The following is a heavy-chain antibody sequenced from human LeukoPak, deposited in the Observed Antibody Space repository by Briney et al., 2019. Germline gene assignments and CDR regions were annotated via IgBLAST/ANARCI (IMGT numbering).Heavy chain of an antibody. J-gene: IGHJ4*02. D-gene: IGHD6-6*01. CDR3: ARDRPASSPRQGRFDY. V-gene: IGHV3-7*01. Sequence: GGSLRLSCAASGFTFSSYWMSWVRQAPVKGLEWVANIKQDGSEKYYVDSVKGRFTIPRDNAKNSLYLQMNSLRAEDTAVYYCARDRPASSPRQGRFDYWGQGTLVTVSS. CDR1: GFTFSSYW. CDR2: IKQDGSEK.